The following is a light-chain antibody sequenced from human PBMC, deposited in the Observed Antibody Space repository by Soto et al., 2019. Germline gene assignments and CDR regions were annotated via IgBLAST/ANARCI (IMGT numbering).Light chain of an antibody. CDR3: SSYAVSHKLV. V-gene: IGLV1-51*01. Sequence: QSVLTQPPSVSAAPGQKVTISCSGSSSNIGNNYVSWYQQLPGTGPKLLIYDNDERPSGIPDQFSGSKSGTSATLGITGLQTGDEADYYCSSYAVSHKLVFGTGTKLTVL. CDR2: DND. J-gene: IGLJ1*01. CDR1: SSNIGNNY.